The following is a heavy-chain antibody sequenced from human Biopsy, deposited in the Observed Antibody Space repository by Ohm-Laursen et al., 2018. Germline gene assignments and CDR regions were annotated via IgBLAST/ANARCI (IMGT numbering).Heavy chain of an antibody. CDR2: INHSGRT. CDR3: VRGVDYYDPYHYYALDV. D-gene: IGHD3-22*01. V-gene: IGHV4-34*01. Sequence: SETLSLTCVVYGESFNGYYWSRIRQTPGKGLEWIGEINHSGRTNYNPSLKGRVTISVDTSKNQFSLKVRSVTAADTAVYYCVRGVDYYDPYHYYALDVWGQGTTVTVSS. CDR1: GESFNGYY. J-gene: IGHJ6*02.